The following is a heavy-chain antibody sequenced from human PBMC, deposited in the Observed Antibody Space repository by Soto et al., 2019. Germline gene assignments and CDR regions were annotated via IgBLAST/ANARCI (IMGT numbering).Heavy chain of an antibody. V-gene: IGHV4-59*01. CDR3: ARSQSLAGGAFMDV. J-gene: IGHJ6*02. CDR1: GGSINFYY. CDR2: IYDSGRT. Sequence: PSETLSLTCTVSGGSINFYYWSWIRQPQGKGLEWIGYIYDSGRTTYNTSLKSRVTISVDTSKKQCSLHLNSVSSADTAVYYCARSQSLAGGAFMDVWGQGTTVTVSS. D-gene: IGHD6-19*01.